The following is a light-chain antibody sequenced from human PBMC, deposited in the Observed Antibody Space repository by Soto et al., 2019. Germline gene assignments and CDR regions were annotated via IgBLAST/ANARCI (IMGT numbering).Light chain of an antibody. CDR1: SSNIGSNA. CDR2: NNN. J-gene: IGLJ1*01. CDR3: AAWDDGLNGCDV. V-gene: IGLV1-44*01. Sequence: QSVLTQPPSASGTPGQRVTISCSGSSSNIGSNAVNWYQQLPGTAPKLLIYNNNQRPSGVPDRFSGSKSGTSASLAISGLQSEDEADYYCAAWDDGLNGCDVFGTGTKLTVL.